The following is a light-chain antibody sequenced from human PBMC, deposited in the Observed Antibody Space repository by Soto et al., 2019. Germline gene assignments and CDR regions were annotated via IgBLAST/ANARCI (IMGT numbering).Light chain of an antibody. CDR1: SSDVGGHNY. J-gene: IGLJ2*01. CDR2: SVS. Sequence: QSVLTQPRSVSGSPGQSVTISCTGTSSDVGGHNYVSWYQQHPGKAPKLMISSVSKRPSGVPDRFSGSKSGNTASLTISGLQAEDEADYYCCSFAGGYTLDVVFGGGTKVTVL. CDR3: CSFAGGYTLDVV. V-gene: IGLV2-11*01.